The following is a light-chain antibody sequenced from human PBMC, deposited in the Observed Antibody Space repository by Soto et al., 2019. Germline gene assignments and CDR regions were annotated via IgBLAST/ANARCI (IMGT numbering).Light chain of an antibody. CDR1: SSDVGGYNY. CDR3: SSYTSSSTLYG. CDR2: EVS. V-gene: IGLV2-14*01. Sequence: QSSLTQPAAVAGSPGKSVTISCTGTSSDVGGYNYVSWYQQLPGKAPKLMIYEVSNRPSGVSNRFSGSKPGNTASLTISGLQAEDEADYYCSSYTSSSTLYGFGTGTKVTVL. J-gene: IGLJ1*01.